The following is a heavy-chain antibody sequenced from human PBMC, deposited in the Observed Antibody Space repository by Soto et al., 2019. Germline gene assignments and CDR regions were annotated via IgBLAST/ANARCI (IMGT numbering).Heavy chain of an antibody. J-gene: IGHJ4*02. CDR1: GGSITSYR. D-gene: IGHD1-7*01. CDR3: ARESGDNWDYEAY. Sequence: SETLSLTCKVSGGSITSYRWSWIRQSAGKGLEWIGRINTSGNTHYNPSLKSRVTVSVDTSQNQFFLTVTSVTAADSAVFYCARESGDNWDYEAYWGQGTPVTVSS. CDR2: INTSGNT. V-gene: IGHV4-4*07.